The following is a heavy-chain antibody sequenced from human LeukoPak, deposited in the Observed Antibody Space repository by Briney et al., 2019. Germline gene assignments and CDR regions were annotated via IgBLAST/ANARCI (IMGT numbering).Heavy chain of an antibody. CDR2: IKQDGSEK. Sequence: GGSLRPSCAASGFTFSSYWMSWVRQAPGKGLEWVANIKQDGSEKYYVDSVKGRFTISRDNAKNSLYLQMNSLRAEDTAVYYCARVPLYSSGWYYFDYWGQGTLVTVSS. CDR1: GFTFSSYW. D-gene: IGHD6-19*01. J-gene: IGHJ4*02. CDR3: ARVPLYSSGWYYFDY. V-gene: IGHV3-7*01.